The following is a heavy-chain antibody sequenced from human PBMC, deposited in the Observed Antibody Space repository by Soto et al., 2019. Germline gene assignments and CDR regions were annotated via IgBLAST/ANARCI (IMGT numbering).Heavy chain of an antibody. D-gene: IGHD5-12*01. Sequence: SETLSLTCAVSGGSISSGGYFWSWIRQPPGKGLEWIGYIYHSGSTNYNPSLKSRVTISVDKSKNQFSLKLSSVTAADTAVYYCARAGTGGDSGYDVARTYWLDPWGQGTTVTVSS. CDR1: GGSISSGGYF. CDR3: ARAGTGGDSGYDVARTYWLDP. J-gene: IGHJ6*02. CDR2: IYHSGST. V-gene: IGHV4-30-2*01.